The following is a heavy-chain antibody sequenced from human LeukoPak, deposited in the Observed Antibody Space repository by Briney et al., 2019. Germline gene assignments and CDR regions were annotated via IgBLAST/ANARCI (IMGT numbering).Heavy chain of an antibody. V-gene: IGHV1-69*01. Sequence: ASVKVSCKASGGTFSSYAISWVRQAPGQGLEWMGGVIPIFGTANYAQKFQGRVTITADESTSTAYMELSSLRSEDTAVYYCAREGSSETREYWGQGTLVTVSS. D-gene: IGHD6-19*01. CDR3: AREGSSETREY. CDR1: GGTFSSYA. CDR2: VIPIFGTA. J-gene: IGHJ4*02.